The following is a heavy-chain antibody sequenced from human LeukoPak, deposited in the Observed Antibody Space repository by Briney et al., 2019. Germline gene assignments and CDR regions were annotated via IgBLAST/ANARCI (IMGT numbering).Heavy chain of an antibody. CDR1: GRTFSSYA. J-gene: IGHJ6*02. CDR3: ARDFINGTLCYYYYGMDV. V-gene: IGHV1-69*04. CDR2: IIPIFGIA. Sequence: SSVKVSCKASGRTFSSYAISWVRQAPGQGLEWMGRIIPIFGIATYAQKFQGRVTITADKSTSTAYMELSSLRSEDTAVYYCARDFINGTLCYYYYGMDVWGQGTTVTVSS. D-gene: IGHD1/OR15-1a*01.